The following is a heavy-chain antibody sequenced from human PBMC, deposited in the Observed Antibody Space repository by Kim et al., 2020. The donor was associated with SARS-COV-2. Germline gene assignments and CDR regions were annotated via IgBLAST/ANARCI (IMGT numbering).Heavy chain of an antibody. CDR3: ARKGPTGTID. J-gene: IGHJ4*02. CDR1: GYSISSSNW. V-gene: IGHV4-28*01. Sequence: SETLSLTCAVSGYSISSSNWWGWIRQPPGKGLEWIGYIYYSGSTYYNPSLKSRVTMSVDTSKNQFSQKLSSVTAVDTAVYYCARKGPTGTIDWGQGTLVTVSS. D-gene: IGHD1-7*01. CDR2: IYYSGST.